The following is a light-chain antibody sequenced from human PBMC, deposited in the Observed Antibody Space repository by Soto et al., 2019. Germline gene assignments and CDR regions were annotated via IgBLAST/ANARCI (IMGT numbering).Light chain of an antibody. J-gene: IGKJ5*01. Sequence: EIVLTQSPVTLSLSPGERATLSCRASQSVGTFLAWYQQKPGQAPRLLISNASDRAAGIPARFSGSGSGTDFTLIISSLEAEDFAFYYCQRSSWPITFGQGTRLEIK. CDR1: QSVGTF. CDR3: QRSSWPIT. CDR2: NAS. V-gene: IGKV3-11*01.